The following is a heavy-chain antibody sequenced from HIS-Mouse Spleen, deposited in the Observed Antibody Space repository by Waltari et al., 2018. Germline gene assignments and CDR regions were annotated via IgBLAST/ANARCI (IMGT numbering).Heavy chain of an antibody. Sequence: QVQLVQSGAGVKKPGASVKVSCKASGYTFTGYYMHWVRQAPGQGLEWMGWINPNSGGTNYAQKFQGRVTMTRDTSISTAYMELSRLRSDDTAVYYCARALGISLRYNWFDPWGQGTLVTVSS. D-gene: IGHD7-27*01. CDR3: ARALGISLRYNWFDP. CDR2: INPNSGGT. V-gene: IGHV1-2*02. J-gene: IGHJ5*02. CDR1: GYTFTGYY.